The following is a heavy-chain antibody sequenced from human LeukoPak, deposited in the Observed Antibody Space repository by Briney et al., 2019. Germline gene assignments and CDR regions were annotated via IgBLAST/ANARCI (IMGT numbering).Heavy chain of an antibody. V-gene: IGHV4-34*01. CDR3: ARGQRAFDI. CDR1: GGSFSGYY. Sequence: SETLSLTCAVYGGSFSGYYWSWTRQPPGKGLEWIGENNHSGFINYNPSLKSRVIISADTSKIQFSLKLTSVTAADTAVYYCARGQRAFDIWGQGTMVTVSS. J-gene: IGHJ3*02. CDR2: NNHSGFI.